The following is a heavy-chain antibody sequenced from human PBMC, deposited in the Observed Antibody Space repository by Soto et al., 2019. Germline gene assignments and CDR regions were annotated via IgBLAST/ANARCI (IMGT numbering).Heavy chain of an antibody. Sequence: ASVKVSCKASGYTFTSYYMHWVRQAPGQGLEWMGIINPSGGSTSYAQKFQGRVTMTRDTSTSTVYMELSSLRAEDTAVYYCAKAGPYDAFDIWGQGTMVTVSS. CDR1: GYTFTSYY. CDR2: INPSGGST. J-gene: IGHJ3*02. CDR3: AKAGPYDAFDI. V-gene: IGHV1-46*01.